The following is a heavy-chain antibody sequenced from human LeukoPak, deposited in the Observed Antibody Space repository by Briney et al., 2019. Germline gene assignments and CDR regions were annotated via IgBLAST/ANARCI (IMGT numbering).Heavy chain of an antibody. Sequence: GSLRLSCVASGFTFSSFEMNWVRQPPGKGLEWIGEINHSGSTNYNPSLKSRVTISVDTSKNQFSLKLSSVTAADTAVYYCARGRHYYGSGSRIRGNWFDPWGQGTLVTVSS. CDR1: GFTFSSFE. J-gene: IGHJ5*02. D-gene: IGHD3-10*01. CDR3: ARGRHYYGSGSRIRGNWFDP. CDR2: INHSGST. V-gene: IGHV4-34*01.